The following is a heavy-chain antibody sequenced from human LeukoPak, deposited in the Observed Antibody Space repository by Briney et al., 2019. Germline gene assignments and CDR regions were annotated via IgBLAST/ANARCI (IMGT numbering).Heavy chain of an antibody. Sequence: GGSLRLSCAASGFTFSSYAMSWVRQAPGRGLEWVSAISGSGGGTYYAASVKGRFTISRDNSKNTLYLQMNSLRAEDTAVYYCAKAEVDTAMAPYYYYYYGMDVWGQGTTVTVSS. CDR2: ISGSGGGT. CDR3: AKAEVDTAMAPYYYYYYGMDV. D-gene: IGHD5-18*01. V-gene: IGHV3-23*01. CDR1: GFTFSSYA. J-gene: IGHJ6*02.